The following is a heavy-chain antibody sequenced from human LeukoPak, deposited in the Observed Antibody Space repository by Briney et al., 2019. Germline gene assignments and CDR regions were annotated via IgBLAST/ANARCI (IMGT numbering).Heavy chain of an antibody. Sequence: GGSVRRSCAASGFNIISYAMSWLRQAPGKGLEWVSGVSSSGGSTYYADSVKGRFTISTDYSNNTLYLQMNSLRAVNTAVCYSVRRDGYSSTPPFDFWGQGTPVTVSS. CDR1: GFNIISYA. D-gene: IGHD5-24*01. CDR2: VSSSGGST. V-gene: IGHV3-23*01. J-gene: IGHJ4*02. CDR3: VRRDGYSSTPPFDF.